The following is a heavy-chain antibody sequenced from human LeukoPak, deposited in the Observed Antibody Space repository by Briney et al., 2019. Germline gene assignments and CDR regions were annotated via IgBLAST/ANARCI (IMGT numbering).Heavy chain of an antibody. D-gene: IGHD3-10*01. CDR1: GGPISGQY. CDR2: VYYTGST. CDR3: ARRGSGKYFDQ. V-gene: IGHV4-59*08. Sequence: SETLSLTCTVSGGPISGQYWSWIRHPPGKGLEWIGYVYYTGSTHYNPSLKSRVTISLDASKRQFSLKLSSVTAADTAVYYCARRGSGKYFDQWGQGTLVTVSS. J-gene: IGHJ4*02.